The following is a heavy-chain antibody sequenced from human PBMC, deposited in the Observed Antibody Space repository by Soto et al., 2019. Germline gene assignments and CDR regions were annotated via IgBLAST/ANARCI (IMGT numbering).Heavy chain of an antibody. J-gene: IGHJ4*02. CDR1: GFTFSSYS. CDR2: ISSSSSTI. D-gene: IGHD3-16*01. Sequence: VQLVESGGGLVQSGGSLRLSCAAFGFTFSSYSMNWVRQAPGKGLEWVSYISSSSSTIYYADSVKGRFTISRDNAKNSLYLQMNSLRAEDTAVYYCASGLRFSYWGQGTLVTVSS. CDR3: ASGLRFSY. V-gene: IGHV3-48*01.